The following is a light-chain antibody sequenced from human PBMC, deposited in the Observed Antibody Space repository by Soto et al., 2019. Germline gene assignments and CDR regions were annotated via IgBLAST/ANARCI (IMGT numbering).Light chain of an antibody. CDR2: DAS. CDR3: QQSFLALT. J-gene: IGKJ3*01. CDR1: QSVSSY. Sequence: EIVLTQSPATLPLSPGERATLSCRATQSVSSYLAWYQQKPGQAPRLLIYDASNSATGIPGRFSGSGSGTDFTLTISSLEPEDFAVYSCQQSFLALTFGPGNKVDIK. V-gene: IGKV3-11*01.